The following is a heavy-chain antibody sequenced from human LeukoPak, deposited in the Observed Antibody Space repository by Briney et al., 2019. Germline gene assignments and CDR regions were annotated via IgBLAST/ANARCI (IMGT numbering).Heavy chain of an antibody. Sequence: ASVKVSCTASGYTFTSYGISWVRQAPGQGLEWMGWISAYNGNTNYAQKLQGRVTMTIDTSTSTAYMELRSLRSDDTAVYYCARVSRSGWSTLDYYYYGMDVWGQGTTVTVSS. CDR2: ISAYNGNT. V-gene: IGHV1-18*01. J-gene: IGHJ6*02. CDR1: GYTFTSYG. D-gene: IGHD6-19*01. CDR3: ARVSRSGWSTLDYYYYGMDV.